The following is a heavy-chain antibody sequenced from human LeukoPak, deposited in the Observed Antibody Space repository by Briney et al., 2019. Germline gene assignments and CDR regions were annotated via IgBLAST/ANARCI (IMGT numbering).Heavy chain of an antibody. Sequence: PSQTLSLTCAVAAGSISIGGYGWGWIRQPAGKGLELIEYIYHSGSTYYNPSLQSRVTISVDRSKNQFSLKLSSVTAADTAVYCCVRGDPYFDYWGQGTLVTVSS. CDR1: AGSISIGGYG. J-gene: IGHJ4*02. V-gene: IGHV4-30-2*01. CDR3: VRGDPYFDY. CDR2: IYHSGST.